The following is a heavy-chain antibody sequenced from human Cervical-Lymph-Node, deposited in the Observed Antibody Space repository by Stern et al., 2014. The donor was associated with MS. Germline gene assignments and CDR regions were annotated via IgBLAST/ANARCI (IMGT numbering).Heavy chain of an antibody. J-gene: IGHJ6*02. V-gene: IGHV3-74*02. D-gene: IGHD3-10*01. CDR1: GFSLSSYW. CDR3: VSGGGMDA. Sequence: EVQLEESGGGLVQPGGSLRLSCAASGFSLSSYWMHWVRQAPGQGLVWVSRINSDASTTNYADSVKGRFTISRDNAKNTLYLQMNSLRAEDTAVYYCVSGGGMDARGQGTTVTVSS. CDR2: INSDASTT.